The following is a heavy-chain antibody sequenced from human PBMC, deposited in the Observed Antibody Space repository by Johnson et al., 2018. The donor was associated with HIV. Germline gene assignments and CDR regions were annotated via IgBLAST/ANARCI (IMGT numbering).Heavy chain of an antibody. CDR1: GFTFDDYA. CDR2: ISWDGGST. CDR3: AKEEVSSGWFDAFDI. V-gene: IGHV3-43D*03. Sequence: VQLVESGGVVVQPGGSLRLSCAASGFTFDDYAMHWVRQAPGKGLEWVSLISWDGGSTDYADSVKGRLTISRDNSKNSLYLQMNSLRSEDTALYYCAKEEVSSGWFDAFDIWGQGTMVTVSS. J-gene: IGHJ3*02. D-gene: IGHD6-19*01.